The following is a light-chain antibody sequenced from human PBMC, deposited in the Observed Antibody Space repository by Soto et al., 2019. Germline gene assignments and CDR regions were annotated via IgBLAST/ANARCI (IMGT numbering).Light chain of an antibody. CDR2: DAS. CDR3: QQCNSWPYT. J-gene: IGKJ2*01. Sequence: EIVMTQSPPTLSVSPGERVTLSCRASQSVRNNFAWYQQKPGQAPRLLIYDASTRATGIPARFSGSGSGTEFTLTISSMQSADFAVYYCQQCNSWPYTFGQGTKVDI. V-gene: IGKV3-15*01. CDR1: QSVRNN.